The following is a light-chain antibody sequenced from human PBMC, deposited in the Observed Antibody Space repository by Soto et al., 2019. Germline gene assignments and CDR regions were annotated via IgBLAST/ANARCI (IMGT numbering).Light chain of an antibody. V-gene: IGLV2-8*01. Sequence: QSALTQPPSASGSPGQSVTISCTGTSSDAGGYNYVSWHQQHPGKAPKLMIYEVYQRPSGVPDRFSGSKSGNTASLTVSGLQAEDEAVYYCSSFAGTINYVVFGGGTQLTVL. J-gene: IGLJ2*01. CDR1: SSDAGGYNY. CDR2: EVY. CDR3: SSFAGTINYVV.